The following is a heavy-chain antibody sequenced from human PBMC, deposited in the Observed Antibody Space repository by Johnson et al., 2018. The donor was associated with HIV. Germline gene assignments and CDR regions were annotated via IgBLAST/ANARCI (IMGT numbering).Heavy chain of an antibody. CDR3: ASLPIAARPPTDAFDI. CDR2: IGTAGDT. J-gene: IGHJ3*02. V-gene: IGHV3-13*01. D-gene: IGHD6-6*01. Sequence: VQLVESGGGLVQPGGSLRLSCAASGFTFSSYDMHWVRQATGKGLEWVSAIGTAGDTYYPGSVKGRFIISRDNSKNTLYLQMNSLRAEDTAVYYCASLPIAARPPTDAFDIWGQGTMVTVSS. CDR1: GFTFSSYD.